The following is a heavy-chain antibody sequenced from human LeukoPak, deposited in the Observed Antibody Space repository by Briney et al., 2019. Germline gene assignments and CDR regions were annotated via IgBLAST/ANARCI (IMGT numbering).Heavy chain of an antibody. J-gene: IGHJ4*02. CDR2: INPKSGDT. CDR1: EYTFTGYY. V-gene: IGHV1-2*02. Sequence: ASVKVSCKASEYTFTGYYMHWVRQAPGQGLEWMGWINPKSGDTNYAQKFQGRVTMTRDTSISTAYMELNSLRSDDTAVYYCARAFSTVAASDYWGQGTLVTVSS. CDR3: ARAFSTVAASDY. D-gene: IGHD4-23*01.